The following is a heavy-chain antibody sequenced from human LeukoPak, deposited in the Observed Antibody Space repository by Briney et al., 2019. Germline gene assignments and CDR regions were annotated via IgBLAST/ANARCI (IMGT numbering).Heavy chain of an antibody. J-gene: IGHJ6*02. V-gene: IGHV3-21*01. Sequence: GGSLRLSCAASGFTFSNYNMNWVRQAPGKGLEWVSSISSSSSYIYYADSVKGRFTISRDNAKNSLYLQMNSLRAEDTAVYYCARDSLSYYGMDVWGQGTTVTVSS. CDR1: GFTFSNYN. CDR3: ARDSLSYYGMDV. CDR2: ISSSSSYI.